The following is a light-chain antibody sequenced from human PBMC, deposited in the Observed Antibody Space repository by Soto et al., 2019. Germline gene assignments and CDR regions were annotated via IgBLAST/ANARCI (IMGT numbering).Light chain of an antibody. J-gene: IGKJ4*01. Sequence: EIVLTQSPATLSLSPGERATLSCRASQSVGYHLAWYQQKPGQAPRLLIYDASNRATGIPARLSGSGSGTDFTLAISSLEPEDFAVYYCQQRSNWPPVTFGGGTKVEIK. CDR2: DAS. CDR3: QQRSNWPPVT. V-gene: IGKV3-11*01. CDR1: QSVGYH.